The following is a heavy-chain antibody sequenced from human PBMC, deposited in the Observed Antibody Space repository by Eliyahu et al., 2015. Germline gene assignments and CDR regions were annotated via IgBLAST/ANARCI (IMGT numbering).Heavy chain of an antibody. Sequence: QVQLVESGGGVVRPGRSLXLSXXASGFTFSSXAMHWVRQGPGKGLEWVAVISYDGSNKYYAGSVKGRFTISRDNSKKTLFLQMNSLRTEDTTVYYCARGGTLYSSGWSDYFDSWGQGTLVTVSS. CDR3: ARGGTLYSSGWSDYFDS. CDR1: GFTFSSXA. J-gene: IGHJ4*02. V-gene: IGHV3-30*01. D-gene: IGHD6-19*01. CDR2: ISYDGSNK.